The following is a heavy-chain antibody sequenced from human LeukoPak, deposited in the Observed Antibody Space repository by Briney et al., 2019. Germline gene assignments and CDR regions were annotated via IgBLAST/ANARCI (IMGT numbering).Heavy chain of an antibody. J-gene: IGHJ4*02. D-gene: IGHD3-22*01. Sequence: ASVKVSCKPSGGTFSSYAISWVRQAPGQGLEWMGGIIPIFGTANYAQKFQGRVTITADESTSTAYMELSSLRSEDTAVYYCARAAANYYDSSGYPSFDYWGQGTLVTVSS. CDR3: ARAAANYYDSSGYPSFDY. V-gene: IGHV1-69*13. CDR2: IIPIFGTA. CDR1: GGTFSSYA.